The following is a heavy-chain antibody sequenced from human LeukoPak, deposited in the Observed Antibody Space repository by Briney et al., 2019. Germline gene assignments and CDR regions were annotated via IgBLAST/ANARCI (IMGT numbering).Heavy chain of an antibody. J-gene: IGHJ4*02. CDR2: ISSSSSYT. D-gene: IGHD3-9*01. V-gene: IGHV3-11*06. CDR1: GFTFSDYY. CDR3: ARDSTYYDILTGYYNVVLPGY. Sequence: AGGSLRLSCAASGFTFSDYYMSWIRQAPGKGLEWVSYISSSSSYTNYADSVKGRFTISRDNAKNSLYLQMNSLRAEDTAVYYCARDSTYYDILTGYYNVVLPGYWGQGTLVTVSS.